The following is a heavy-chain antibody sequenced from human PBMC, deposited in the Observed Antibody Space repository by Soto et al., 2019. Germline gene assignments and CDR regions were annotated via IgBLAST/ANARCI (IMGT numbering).Heavy chain of an antibody. CDR1: GYTFTNYA. CDR2: ISAYNGNT. Sequence: GASVKVSCKASGYTFTNYAFTWVRQAPGQGLEWMGSISAYNGNTNYAQMFQGRVTMTTDTSTSTAYMELRSLRSDDTAMYYCARAPVGATLNDYWGQGTLVTVSS. V-gene: IGHV1-18*01. CDR3: ARAPVGATLNDY. D-gene: IGHD1-26*01. J-gene: IGHJ4*02.